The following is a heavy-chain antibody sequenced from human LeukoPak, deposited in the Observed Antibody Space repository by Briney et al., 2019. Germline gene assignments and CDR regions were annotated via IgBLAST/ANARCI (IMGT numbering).Heavy chain of an antibody. D-gene: IGHD3-10*01. CDR1: GFTFSSYW. Sequence: PGRSLRLSCAASGFTFSSYWMSRVRQAPGKGLGWVANIKQDGSEKYYVDSVKGRFTISRDNAKNSLYLQMNSLRAEDTAVYYCARDDYYGSGSPDYWGQGTLVTVSS. J-gene: IGHJ4*02. CDR3: ARDDYYGSGSPDY. V-gene: IGHV3-7*01. CDR2: IKQDGSEK.